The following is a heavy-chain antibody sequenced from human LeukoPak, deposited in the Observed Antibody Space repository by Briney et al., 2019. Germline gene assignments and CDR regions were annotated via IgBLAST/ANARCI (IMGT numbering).Heavy chain of an antibody. J-gene: IGHJ3*02. CDR1: GGSIRSYY. D-gene: IGHD2/OR15-2a*01. CDR2: IYYSGST. Sequence: PSETLSLTXTVSGGSIRSYYWSWIRQPPGKGLGWIGYIYYSGSTNYNPSLKSRVTISVDTSKNQFSLKLSSVTAADTAVYYCARDSFSADAFDIWGQGTMVTVSS. V-gene: IGHV4-59*01. CDR3: ARDSFSADAFDI.